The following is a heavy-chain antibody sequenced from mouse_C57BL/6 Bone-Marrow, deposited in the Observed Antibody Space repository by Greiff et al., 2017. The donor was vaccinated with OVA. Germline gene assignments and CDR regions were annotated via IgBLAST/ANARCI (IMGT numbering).Heavy chain of an antibody. V-gene: IGHV1-81*01. CDR2: IYPRSGNT. CDR3: ARPTVGYFDV. Sequence: QVQLQQSGAELARPGASVKLSCKASGYTFTSYGISWVKQRTGQGLEWIGEIYPRSGNTYYNEKFKGKATLTADKSSSTAYMELRSLTSEDAAVYFCARPTVGYFDVWGTGTTVTVSS. J-gene: IGHJ1*03. D-gene: IGHD1-1*01. CDR1: GYTFTSYG.